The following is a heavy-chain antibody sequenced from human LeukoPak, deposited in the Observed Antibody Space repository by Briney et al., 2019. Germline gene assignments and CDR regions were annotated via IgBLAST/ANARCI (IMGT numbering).Heavy chain of an antibody. Sequence: GGSLRLSCVASAFTFSKHPMSWVCQAPGSGLELVSAINERGDITKYADSVMRRFTISRDNSKNTLYLQMNSLRAEDTAVYYCARGDDISPGRVLEYWGRGTLVTVSS. CDR3: ARGDDISPGRVLEY. D-gene: IGHD3-9*01. J-gene: IGHJ4*02. V-gene: IGHV3-23*01. CDR1: AFTFSKHP. CDR2: INERGDIT.